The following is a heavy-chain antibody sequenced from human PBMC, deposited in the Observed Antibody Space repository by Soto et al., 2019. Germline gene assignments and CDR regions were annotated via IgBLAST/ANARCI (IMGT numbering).Heavy chain of an antibody. Sequence: VKVSCKASGGTFSSYAXXXXRQAPGQGLEWMGGIIPIFGTANYAQKFQGRVTITADKSTSTAYMELSSLRSEDTAVYYCASGVRGNMGDYYGMDVWGQGTTVTVSS. D-gene: IGHD3-10*01. J-gene: IGHJ6*02. V-gene: IGHV1-69*13. CDR3: ASGVRGNMGDYYGMDV. CDR2: IIPIFGTA. CDR1: GGTFSSYA.